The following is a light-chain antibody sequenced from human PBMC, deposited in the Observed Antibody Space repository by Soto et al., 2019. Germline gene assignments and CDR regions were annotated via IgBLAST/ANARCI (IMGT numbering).Light chain of an antibody. Sequence: QSVLTQPASVSGSPGQSITISCTGTSSDVGGYNYVSWYQQHPGKAPKLMIYAVTDRPSGVSSRFSGSKSGNTASLTISGLQAADEADYYCSSYTSSSTLFGTGTKVTAL. J-gene: IGLJ1*01. CDR3: SSYTSSSTL. CDR2: AVT. CDR1: SSDVGGYNY. V-gene: IGLV2-14*01.